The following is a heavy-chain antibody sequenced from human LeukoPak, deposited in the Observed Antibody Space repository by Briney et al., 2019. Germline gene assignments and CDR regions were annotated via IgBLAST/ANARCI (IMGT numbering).Heavy chain of an antibody. CDR2: ISYDGSNK. D-gene: IGHD3-10*01. V-gene: IGHV3-30-3*01. CDR1: GFTFSSYA. CDR3: AKDQGYGSGSYGLDY. J-gene: IGHJ4*02. Sequence: GGSLRLSCAASGFTFSSYAMHWVRQAPGKGLEWVAVISYDGSNKYYADSVKGRFTISRDNSKNTLYLQMNSLRAEDTAVYYCAKDQGYGSGSYGLDYWGQGTLVTVSS.